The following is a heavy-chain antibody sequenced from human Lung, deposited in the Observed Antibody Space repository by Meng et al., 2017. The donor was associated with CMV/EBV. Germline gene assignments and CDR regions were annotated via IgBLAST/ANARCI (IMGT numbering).Heavy chain of an antibody. Sequence: GESXKISCAASGFTFTNYWMTWVRQAPGKGLEWVGNINEAGSVKHYVDSVKGRFTMSRDSAKNSVYLQMNALRADDTAVYFCAREYWGPDYWDQGTLVTVSS. CDR1: GFTFTNYW. D-gene: IGHD7-27*01. J-gene: IGHJ4*02. CDR2: INEAGSVK. CDR3: AREYWGPDY. V-gene: IGHV3-7*01.